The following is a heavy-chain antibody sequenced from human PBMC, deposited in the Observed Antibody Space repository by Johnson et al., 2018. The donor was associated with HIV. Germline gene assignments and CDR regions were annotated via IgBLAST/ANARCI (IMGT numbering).Heavy chain of an antibody. D-gene: IGHD4-17*01. V-gene: IGHV3-30-3*01. CDR1: GFTFSSYA. J-gene: IGHJ3*02. Sequence: QVLLVESGGGVVQPGRSLRLSCAASGFTFSSYAMHWVRQAPGKGLEWVAVISYDGSNTYYADSVKGRFTISRDNSKNTLYLQMGNLRADDMAVYYCAREETTAPAAFDIWGQGTMVTVSS. CDR2: ISYDGSNT. CDR3: AREETTAPAAFDI.